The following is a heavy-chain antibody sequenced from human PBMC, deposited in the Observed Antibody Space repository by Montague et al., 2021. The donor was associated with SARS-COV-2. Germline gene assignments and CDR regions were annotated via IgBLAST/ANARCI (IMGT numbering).Heavy chain of an antibody. CDR3: ARVRFCYHIYELDF. CDR1: GGSISTYY. J-gene: IGHJ5*01. D-gene: IGHD5/OR15-5a*01. V-gene: IGHV4-4*07. CDR2: VYPTGSS. Sequence: SETLSLTCTVSGGSISTYYWSWIRQPPGKGLEWIGHVYPTGSSTYNPSLQSRVSMSVDTSKNQFSLERSSVTAADTAVYYCARVRFCYHIYELDFWGQGTLVTVSS.